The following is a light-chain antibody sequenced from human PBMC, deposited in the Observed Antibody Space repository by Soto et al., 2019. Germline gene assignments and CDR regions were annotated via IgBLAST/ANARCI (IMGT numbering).Light chain of an antibody. CDR3: QQYNSYPIT. CDR1: RSLQAW. V-gene: IGKV1-5*03. J-gene: IGKJ1*01. Sequence: QMTQSPSTLSASVGDRVTIPCRASRSLQAWLAWYQQKPGQAPKLLMYQASSLESGVPSRFSASGSGTEVTLTISSLQPDDVATYYCQQYNSYPITFGQGTKVDIK. CDR2: QAS.